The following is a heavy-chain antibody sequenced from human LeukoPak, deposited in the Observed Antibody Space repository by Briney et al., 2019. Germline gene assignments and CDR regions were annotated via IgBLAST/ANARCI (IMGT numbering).Heavy chain of an antibody. CDR3: ARGRAPYSGYDWSWFDP. J-gene: IGHJ5*02. CDR2: IYYSGST. D-gene: IGHD5-12*01. CDR1: GGSISSGGYY. Sequence: SETLSLTCTVSGGSISSGGYYWSWIRQHPGKGLEWIGYIYYSGSTYYNPSLKSRVTISVDTSKNQFSLKLSSVTAADTAVYYCARGRAPYSGYDWSWFDPWGRGTLVTVSS. V-gene: IGHV4-31*03.